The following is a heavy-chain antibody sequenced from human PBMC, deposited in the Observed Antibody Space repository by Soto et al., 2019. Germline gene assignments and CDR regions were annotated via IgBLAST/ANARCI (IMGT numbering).Heavy chain of an antibody. CDR1: GFTFSSNW. CDR2: IRQDGSEK. D-gene: IGHD2-2*01. J-gene: IGHJ4*02. Sequence: EVQLVESGGNLVQPGGSLRLSCVGSGFTFSSNWMTWVRQAPGKGLEWVGNIRQDGSEKNYVDSVKGRFTISRDNPKNSLYLQMNGLRAEATAVYYCAREFVVARGASYFAYWGPGTLVTVSS. CDR3: AREFVVARGASYFAY. V-gene: IGHV3-7*04.